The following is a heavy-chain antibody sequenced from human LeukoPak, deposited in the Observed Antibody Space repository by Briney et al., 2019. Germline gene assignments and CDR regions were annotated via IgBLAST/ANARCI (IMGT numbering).Heavy chain of an antibody. CDR3: VRDSGGGDCCPTDY. D-gene: IGHD2-21*01. CDR1: GFTFSSYS. CDR2: ISSSSSTI. J-gene: IGHJ4*02. Sequence: GGSLRLSCAASGFTFSSYSMNWIRQAPGKGLEWVSYISSSSSTIYYADSVKGRFTISRDNAKNSLYLQMNSLRAEDTAVYYCVRDSGGGDCCPTDYWGQGTLVTVSS. V-gene: IGHV3-48*01.